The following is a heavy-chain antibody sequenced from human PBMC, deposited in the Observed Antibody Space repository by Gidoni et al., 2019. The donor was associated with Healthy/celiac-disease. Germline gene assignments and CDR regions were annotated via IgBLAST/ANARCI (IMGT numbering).Heavy chain of an antibody. J-gene: IGHJ4*02. Sequence: QVQLQESGPGLVKPSETLSLTCTVSGGSISSYYWSWIRQPPGKGLEWIGYIYYSGSTNYNPSLKSRVTISVDTSKNQFSLKLSSVTAADTAVYYCARLTKYYDFWSGYYQPEGFDYWGQGTLVTVSS. CDR2: IYYSGST. CDR3: ARLTKYYDFWSGYYQPEGFDY. V-gene: IGHV4-59*08. CDR1: GGSISSYY. D-gene: IGHD3-3*01.